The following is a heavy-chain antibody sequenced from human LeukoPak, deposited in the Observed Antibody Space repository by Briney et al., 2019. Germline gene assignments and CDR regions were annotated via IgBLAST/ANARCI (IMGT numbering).Heavy chain of an antibody. CDR1: GGSISSSSYY. Sequence: ETLSLTCTVSGGSISSSSYYWGWIRQPPGKGLEWIGYIYYSGSTNYNPSLKSRVTISVDTSKNQFSLKLSSVTAADTAVYYCARTGYSYGYHWFDPWGQGTLVTVSS. J-gene: IGHJ5*02. V-gene: IGHV4-61*05. CDR3: ARTGYSYGYHWFDP. D-gene: IGHD5-18*01. CDR2: IYYSGST.